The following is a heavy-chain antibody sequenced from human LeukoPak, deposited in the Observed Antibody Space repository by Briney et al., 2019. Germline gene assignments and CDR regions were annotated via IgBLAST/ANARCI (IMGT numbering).Heavy chain of an antibody. Sequence: KSGPTLVNPTQTLTLTCTFSGFSLCTSGMCVSWIRQPPGKALEWLARIDWDDDKYYSTSLKTRLTISKDTSKNQVVLTMTNMDPVDTATYYCARTHKTGDRTLYYFDYWGQGTLVTVSS. D-gene: IGHD7-27*01. CDR1: GFSLCTSGMC. J-gene: IGHJ4*02. CDR2: IDWDDDK. V-gene: IGHV2-70*11. CDR3: ARTHKTGDRTLYYFDY.